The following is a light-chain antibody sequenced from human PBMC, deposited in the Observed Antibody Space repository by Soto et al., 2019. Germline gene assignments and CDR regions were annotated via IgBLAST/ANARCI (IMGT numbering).Light chain of an antibody. J-gene: IGKJ1*01. V-gene: IGKV3-15*01. CDR1: QSVGTK. Sequence: IVMTQSPATLSVSPGERANLSCRASQSVGTKLAWYQQTPGQAPRLLIYGASNRATGVPARISGSVSGTEFTLTIARLQSEDFAVYYCQQYSSWLWTFGQGTKVEIK. CDR2: GAS. CDR3: QQYSSWLWT.